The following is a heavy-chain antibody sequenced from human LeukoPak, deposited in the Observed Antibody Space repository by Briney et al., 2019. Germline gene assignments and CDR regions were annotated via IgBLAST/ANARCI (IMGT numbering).Heavy chain of an antibody. J-gene: IGHJ5*02. V-gene: IGHV3-30*03. Sequence: PGRSLRLSCAASGFTFSSYGMHWVRQAPGKGLQWVALISYDGTNKDYADSVKGRFTISRDNPKNTLYLQVNSLRAEDTAVYYCVRDLEQWLVTNWFDPWGQGTLVTVSS. CDR1: GFTFSSYG. CDR3: VRDLEQWLVTNWFDP. D-gene: IGHD6-19*01. CDR2: ISYDGTNK.